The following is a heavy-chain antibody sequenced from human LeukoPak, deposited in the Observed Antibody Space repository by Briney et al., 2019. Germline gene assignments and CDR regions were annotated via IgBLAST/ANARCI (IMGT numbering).Heavy chain of an antibody. CDR3: ARHGGYCSSTSCFEYFQH. CDR1: GGSISSSTNY. D-gene: IGHD2-2*01. Sequence: ASETLSLTCTVSGGSISSSTNYWGWIRQPPGKGLEWIGSIYHSGNTYYKPSLKSRVTISVDTSKNQFSLKLNSVTAADTAVYYCARHGGYCSSTSCFEYFQHWGQGSLVTVPS. J-gene: IGHJ1*01. CDR2: IYHSGNT. V-gene: IGHV4-39*01.